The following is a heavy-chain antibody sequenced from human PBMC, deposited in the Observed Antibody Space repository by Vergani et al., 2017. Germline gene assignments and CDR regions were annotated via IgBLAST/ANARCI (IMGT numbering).Heavy chain of an antibody. CDR2: IIPIFGTA. J-gene: IGHJ4*02. D-gene: IGHD6-13*01. Sequence: QVQLVQSGAEVKKPGSSVKVSCKASGGPFSSYAISWVRQAPGQGLVWMGGIIPIFGTANYAQKFQGRDTITADESTSTAYMELSSLRSEDTAVYYCARDGTRSWYEYYFDYWGQGTLVTVSS. V-gene: IGHV1-69*01. CDR1: GGPFSSYA. CDR3: ARDGTRSWYEYYFDY.